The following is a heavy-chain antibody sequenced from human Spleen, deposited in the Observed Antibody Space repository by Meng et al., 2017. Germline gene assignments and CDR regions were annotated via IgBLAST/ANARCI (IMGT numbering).Heavy chain of an antibody. CDR3: VPRTTYFDS. CDR1: GFTFRSYS. J-gene: IGHJ4*02. CDR2: ISSTGGAT. V-gene: IGHV3-23*04. D-gene: IGHD4-11*01. Sequence: EVQLVESGGGLVKPGGSLRLSCIVSGFTFRSYSMNWVRQAPGKGLEWVSTISSTGGATYYADSVKGRLTISRDNSKNTLYLQMNSLRAEDTAVYYCVPRTTYFDSWGPGTLVTVSS.